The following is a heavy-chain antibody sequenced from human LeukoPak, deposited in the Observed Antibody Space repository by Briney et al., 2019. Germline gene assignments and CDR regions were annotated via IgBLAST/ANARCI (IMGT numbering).Heavy chain of an antibody. J-gene: IGHJ6*03. CDR3: ARGTYYYDSSGYYKFYYMDV. CDR2: IYYSGST. D-gene: IGHD3-22*01. CDR1: GGSISSYY. V-gene: IGHV4-59*01. Sequence: SETLSLTCTVSGGSISSYYWSWIRQPPGKGLEWIGYIYYSGSTNYNPSLKSRVTISVDTSKNQFSLKLSSVTAADTAVYYCARGTYYYDSSGYYKFYYMDVWGKGTTVTVSS.